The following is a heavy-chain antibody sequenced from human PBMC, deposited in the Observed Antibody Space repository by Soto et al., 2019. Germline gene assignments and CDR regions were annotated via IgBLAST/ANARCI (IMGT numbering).Heavy chain of an antibody. CDR3: ARDSSGWRPNYYYYGMDV. V-gene: IGHV1-18*01. CDR2: ISAYNGNT. D-gene: IGHD6-19*01. Sequence: GASVKVSCKASGYTFTSYGISWVRQAPGQGLEWMGRISAYNGNTNYAQKLQGRVTMTTDTSTSTAYMELRSLRSDDTAVYYCARDSSGWRPNYYYYGMDVWGQGTTVTVSS. CDR1: GYTFTSYG. J-gene: IGHJ6*02.